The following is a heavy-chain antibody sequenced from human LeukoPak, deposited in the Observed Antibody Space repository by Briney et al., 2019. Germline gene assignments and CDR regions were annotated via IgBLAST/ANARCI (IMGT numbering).Heavy chain of an antibody. CDR1: GYTFTSYF. J-gene: IGHJ4*02. V-gene: IGHV1-46*01. D-gene: IGHD6-19*01. CDR3: ARDPEGSGCYFDY. CDR2: INPSGGST. Sequence: ASVKVSCKASGYTFTSYFMHWVRQAPGQGLEWMGIINPSGGSTSYAQKFQGRVTMTRDTSTSMVYMELTSLRSEDTAVYYCARDPEGSGCYFDYWGQGTLVTVSS.